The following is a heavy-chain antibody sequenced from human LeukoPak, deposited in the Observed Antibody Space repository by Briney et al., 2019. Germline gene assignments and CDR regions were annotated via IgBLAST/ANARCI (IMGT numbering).Heavy chain of an antibody. Sequence: SETLSLTCAVYGGSFSGYYWSWIRQPPGKGLEWIGEINHSGSTNYNPSLKSRVTISVDTSKNQFSLKLSSVTAADTAVYYCTRDGSSGWYAGEAFDIWGQGTMVTVSS. CDR2: INHSGST. CDR1: GGSFSGYY. V-gene: IGHV4-34*01. J-gene: IGHJ3*02. D-gene: IGHD6-19*01. CDR3: TRDGSSGWYAGEAFDI.